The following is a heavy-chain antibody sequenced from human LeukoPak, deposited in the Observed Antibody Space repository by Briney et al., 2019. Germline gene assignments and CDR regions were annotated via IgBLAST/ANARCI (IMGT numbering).Heavy chain of an antibody. CDR1: GGSISSSSYY. CDR3: ASEDFWSGLYYFDY. J-gene: IGHJ4*02. CDR2: IYTSGST. V-gene: IGHV4-61*02. Sequence: SETLSLTCTVSGGSISSSSYYWSWIRQPAGKGLEWIGRIYTSGSTNYNPSLKSRVTMSVDTSKNQFSLKLSSVTAADTAVYYCASEDFWSGLYYFDYWGQGTLVTVSS. D-gene: IGHD3-3*01.